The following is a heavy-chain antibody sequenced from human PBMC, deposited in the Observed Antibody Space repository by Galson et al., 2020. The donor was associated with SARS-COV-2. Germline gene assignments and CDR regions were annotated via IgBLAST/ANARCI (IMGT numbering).Heavy chain of an antibody. CDR2: IRSKAYGGTT. CDR3: TRDSFWSGSYNY. D-gene: IGHD3-3*01. V-gene: IGHV3-49*04. CDR1: GFTFGDYA. Sequence: TGGSLRLSCTASGFTFGDYAMSWVRQAPGKGLEWVGFIRSKAYGGTTEYAASVKGRFTISRDDSKSIAYLQMNSLKTEDTAVYYCTRDSFWSGSYNYWGQGTLVTVSS. J-gene: IGHJ4*02.